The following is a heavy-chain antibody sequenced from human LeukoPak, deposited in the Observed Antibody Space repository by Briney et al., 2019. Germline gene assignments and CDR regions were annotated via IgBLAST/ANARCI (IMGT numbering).Heavy chain of an antibody. CDR3: ARGPQFWGYFDY. V-gene: IGHV3-23*01. Sequence: GGSLRLSCAASGFTFDTYVMSWVRQAPGKGLEWVSSVSGNSRDPYYADSVKGRFTISRDNSKNTLYLQMNSLRAEDTAVYYCARGPQFWGYFDYWGQGTLVTDSS. CDR2: VSGNSRDP. CDR1: GFTFDTYV. D-gene: IGHD3-16*01. J-gene: IGHJ4*02.